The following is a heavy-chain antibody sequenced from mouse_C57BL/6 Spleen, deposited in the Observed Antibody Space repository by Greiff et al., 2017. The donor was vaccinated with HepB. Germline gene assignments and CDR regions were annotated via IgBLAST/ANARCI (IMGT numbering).Heavy chain of an antibody. Sequence: EVMLVESGGGLVKPGGSLKLSCAASGFTFSSYAMSWVRQTPEKRLEWVATISDGGSYTYYPDNVKGRFTISRDNAKNNLYLQMSHLKSEDTAMYYCARSSYYYGSKDYWGQGTTLTVSS. J-gene: IGHJ2*01. CDR3: ARSSYYYGSKDY. V-gene: IGHV5-4*03. D-gene: IGHD1-1*01. CDR2: ISDGGSYT. CDR1: GFTFSSYA.